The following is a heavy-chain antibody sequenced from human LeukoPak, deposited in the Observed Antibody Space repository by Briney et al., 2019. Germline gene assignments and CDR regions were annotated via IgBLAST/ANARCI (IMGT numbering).Heavy chain of an antibody. CDR2: IYSGGST. CDR3: AQYSYDFWSGYRY. CDR1: GFSASSNY. V-gene: IGHV3-53*01. D-gene: IGHD3-3*01. Sequence: GGSLGLSCAASGFSASSNYMIWVRQPPGKGLEWVSVIYSGGSTYYADSVKGRFTISRDNSKNTLYLKMNSLRAEDTAVYYCAQYSYDFWSGYRYWGQGTLVTVCS. J-gene: IGHJ4*02.